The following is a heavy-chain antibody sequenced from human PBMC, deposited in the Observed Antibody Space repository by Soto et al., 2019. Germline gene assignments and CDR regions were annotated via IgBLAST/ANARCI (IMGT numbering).Heavy chain of an antibody. CDR2: ISQVGSNK. CDR3: ARWGATVPTWPYGLDV. D-gene: IGHD4-17*01. Sequence: GGSLRLSCAASGFTFTTYAMYWIRQAPGKGLEWVASISQVGSNKYHTDSVKGRFTISRDNSENTVYLQMNSLTPEDTAVHYCARWGATVPTWPYGLDVWGQGTTVTVSS. V-gene: IGHV3-30-3*01. J-gene: IGHJ6*02. CDR1: GFTFTTYA.